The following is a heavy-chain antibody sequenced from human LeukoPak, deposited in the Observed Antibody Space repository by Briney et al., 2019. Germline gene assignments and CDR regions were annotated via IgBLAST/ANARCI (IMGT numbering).Heavy chain of an antibody. CDR1: GFTFSSYD. D-gene: IGHD6-19*01. CDR2: IRYDGSNK. J-gene: IGHJ6*03. CDR3: AKGSKAVLFTRDHYMDV. Sequence: GGSLRLTCAASGFTFSSYDIHWVRQAPGKGLEWVAFIRYDGSNKYYADSVRGRFTIYRDNSKNTLYLHMNSLRAEDTAVYFCAKGSKAVLFTRDHYMDVWGKGTTVTISS. V-gene: IGHV3-30*02.